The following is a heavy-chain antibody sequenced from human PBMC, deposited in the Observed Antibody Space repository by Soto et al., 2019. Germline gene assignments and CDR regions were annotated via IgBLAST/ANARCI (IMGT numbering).Heavy chain of an antibody. J-gene: IGHJ4*02. D-gene: IGHD6-13*01. CDR1: GFTCISYA. CDR3: AKDGYSSSWYYFDY. CDR2: ISGSGGST. V-gene: IGHV3-23*01. Sequence: PGGSLRLSCASSGFTCISYAMSLVRQAPGKGLEWVSAISGSGGSTYYADSVKGRFTISRDNSKNTLYLQMNGLRAEDTAVYYCAKDGYSSSWYYFDYWGQGTLVTVSS.